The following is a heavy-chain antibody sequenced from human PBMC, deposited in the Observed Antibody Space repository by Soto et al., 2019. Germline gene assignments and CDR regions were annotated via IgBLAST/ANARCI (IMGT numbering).Heavy chain of an antibody. D-gene: IGHD3-22*01. J-gene: IGHJ6*02. CDR1: GYTFTSYY. Sequence: GASVKVSCKASGYTFTSYYMHWVRQAPGQGLEWMGIINPSGGSTSYAQKFQGRVTMTRDTSTSTVYMELSSLRSEDTAVYYCARAEILIVDYYGMDVWGQGTTVTVSS. CDR3: ARAEILIVDYYGMDV. CDR2: INPSGGST. V-gene: IGHV1-46*01.